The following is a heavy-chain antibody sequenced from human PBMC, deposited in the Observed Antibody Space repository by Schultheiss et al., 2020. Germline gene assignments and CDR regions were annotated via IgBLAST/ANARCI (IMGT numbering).Heavy chain of an antibody. CDR2: IYYSGST. D-gene: IGHD5-18*01. CDR3: ARRRYSYGLGYYP. J-gene: IGHJ5*02. Sequence: SQTLSLTCTVSGGSISSGGYYWSWIRQHPGKGLEWIGYIYYSGSTYYNPSLKSRVTISVDTSKNQFSLKLSSVTAADTAVYYCARRRYSYGLGYYPWGQGTLVTVSS. CDR1: GGSISSGGYY. V-gene: IGHV4-31*03.